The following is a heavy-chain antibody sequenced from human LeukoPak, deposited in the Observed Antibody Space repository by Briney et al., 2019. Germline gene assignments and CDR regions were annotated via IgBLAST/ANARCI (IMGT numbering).Heavy chain of an antibody. CDR3: ARVMAIAVAGNWFDP. CDR1: GFTFSSYS. CDR2: ISSSSSYI. Sequence: TGGSLRLSCAASGFTFSSYSMNWVRQAPGKGLEWVSSISSSSSYIYYADSVEGRFTISRDNAKNSLYLQMNSLRAEDTAVYYCARVMAIAVAGNWFDPWGQGTLVTVSS. V-gene: IGHV3-21*01. D-gene: IGHD6-19*01. J-gene: IGHJ5*02.